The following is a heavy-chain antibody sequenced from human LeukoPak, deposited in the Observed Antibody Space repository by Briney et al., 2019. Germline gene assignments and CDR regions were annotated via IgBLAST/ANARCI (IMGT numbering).Heavy chain of an antibody. D-gene: IGHD6-13*01. CDR3: ARAPSSRWLPPRAEYFQH. Sequence: PGGSLRLYCAASGFTFSSYEMNWVRQAPGKGLEWVSYISSSGSTIYHADSVKGRFTISRDNAKNSLYLQMNSLRAEDTAVYYCARAPSSRWLPPRAEYFQHWGQGTLVTVSS. J-gene: IGHJ1*01. V-gene: IGHV3-48*03. CDR2: ISSSGSTI. CDR1: GFTFSSYE.